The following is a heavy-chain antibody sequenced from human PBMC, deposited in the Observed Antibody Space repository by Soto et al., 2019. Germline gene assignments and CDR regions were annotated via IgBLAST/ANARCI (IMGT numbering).Heavy chain of an antibody. Sequence: ASVKVSCKASGYTFTSYAMHWVRQAPGQRLEWMGWINAGNGNTKYSQKFQGRVTITRDTSASTAYMELSSLRSEDTAVYYCAREGVAGDYYDSSGYGVGAFDIWGQGTMVTVS. CDR3: AREGVAGDYYDSSGYGVGAFDI. CDR2: INAGNGNT. V-gene: IGHV1-3*01. D-gene: IGHD3-22*01. CDR1: GYTFTSYA. J-gene: IGHJ3*02.